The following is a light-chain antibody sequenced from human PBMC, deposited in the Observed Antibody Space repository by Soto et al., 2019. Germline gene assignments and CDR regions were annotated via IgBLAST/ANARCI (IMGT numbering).Light chain of an antibody. CDR1: SSNIGSNT. CDR3: AAWDDSLSGWV. Sequence: QSVLTQPPSASGTPGQRVTISCSGSSSNIGSNTVNWYQQLPGAAPKLLIYSNSQRPSGVPDRFSGSKSGTSASLAISGLQSEDEAHYSCAAWDDSLSGWVFGGGTKLTGL. CDR2: SNS. J-gene: IGLJ3*02. V-gene: IGLV1-44*01.